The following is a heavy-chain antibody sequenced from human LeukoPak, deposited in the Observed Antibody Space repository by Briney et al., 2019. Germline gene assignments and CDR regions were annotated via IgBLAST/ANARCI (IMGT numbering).Heavy chain of an antibody. J-gene: IGHJ3*02. V-gene: IGHV1-46*01. CDR1: GYTFTSYY. CDR3: ARDGANYYDSSGYHGGHDAFDI. CDR2: INPSGGST. Sequence: ASVKVSCKASGYTFTSYYMHWVRQAPGQGLEWMGIINPSGGSTSYAQKFQGRVTMTRDMSTSTVYMEMRRLSSDDTAVYYCARDGANYYDSSGYHGGHDAFDIWGQGTMVTVSS. D-gene: IGHD3-22*01.